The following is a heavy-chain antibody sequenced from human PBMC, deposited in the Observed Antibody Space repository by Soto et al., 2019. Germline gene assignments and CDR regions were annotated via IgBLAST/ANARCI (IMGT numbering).Heavy chain of an antibody. V-gene: IGHV4-30-4*01. CDR1: GGSISSGDYY. CDR2: IYYSGST. D-gene: IGHD3-10*01. CDR3: ARYYFAPGTSQSHFFDY. Sequence: SETLSLTCTVSGGSISSGDYYWSWIRQPPGKGLEWIGYIYYSGSTYYNPSLKSRVTISVDTSKNQFSLKLSSVTAADTAVYYCARYYFAPGTSQSHFFDYWGQGIQVT. J-gene: IGHJ4*02.